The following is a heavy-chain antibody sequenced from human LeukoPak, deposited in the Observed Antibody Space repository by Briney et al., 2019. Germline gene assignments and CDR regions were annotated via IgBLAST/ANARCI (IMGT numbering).Heavy chain of an antibody. Sequence: SETLSLTCTVSGDSISSYYGSWIRQPPGEGREWSRYIYYSGSTNYNPSLKRRVTISLGTSKKQFSLKLSSVTAADTAVYYCASGSAGQFQHRGQGTLVTVSS. CDR1: GDSISSYY. V-gene: IGHV4-59*01. CDR2: IYYSGST. J-gene: IGHJ1*01. D-gene: IGHD2-2*03. CDR3: ASGSAGQFQH.